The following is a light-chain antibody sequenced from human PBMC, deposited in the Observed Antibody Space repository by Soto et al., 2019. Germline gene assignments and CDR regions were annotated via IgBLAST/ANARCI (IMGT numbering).Light chain of an antibody. Sequence: AIQLTQSPSSVSASVGDRITITCRASQDIHTFLAWYQQKPGKAPQLLIYKASTLQSGVPSRFSGSGSGTDFTLTISSLQPEDFATYSCQQFYIFPVTCGQGTRLEIK. CDR2: KAS. V-gene: IGKV1-13*02. CDR1: QDIHTF. CDR3: QQFYIFPVT. J-gene: IGKJ5*01.